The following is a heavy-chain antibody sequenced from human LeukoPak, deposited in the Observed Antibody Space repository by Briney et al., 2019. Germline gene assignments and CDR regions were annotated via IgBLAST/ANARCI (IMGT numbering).Heavy chain of an antibody. CDR3: AKDIGYQDYYYYGMDV. V-gene: IGHV3-9*01. D-gene: IGHD6-25*01. CDR1: GFTFDDYA. J-gene: IGHJ6*02. CDR2: ISWNSGSI. Sequence: GRSLRLSCAASGFTFDDYAMHWVRQAPGKGLEWVSGISWNSGSIGYADSVKGRFTISRDNAKNSLYLQMNSLRAEDAALYYCAKDIGYQDYYYYGMDVWGQGTTVTVSS.